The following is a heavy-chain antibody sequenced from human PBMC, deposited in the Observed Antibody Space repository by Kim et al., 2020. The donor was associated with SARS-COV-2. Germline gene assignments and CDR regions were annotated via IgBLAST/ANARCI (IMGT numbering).Heavy chain of an antibody. Sequence: SETLSLRCLVSGDSISSGSFLWGWIRETPGKGLEWLGSVSSGGYTYYNPSHKSRMSISRDTSKNQFSLNLVSVTDADTALYYCVRYSAYHFGSWGQGLLLTVSS. CDR2: VSSGGYT. CDR1: GDSISSGSF. V-gene: IGHV4-39*07. CDR3: VRYSAYHFGS. J-gene: IGHJ4*02. D-gene: IGHD5-12*01.